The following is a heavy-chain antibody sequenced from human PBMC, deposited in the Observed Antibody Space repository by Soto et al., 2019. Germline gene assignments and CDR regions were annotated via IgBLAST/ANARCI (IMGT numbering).Heavy chain of an antibody. J-gene: IGHJ4*01. CDR1: GFTFSSYA. D-gene: IGHD2-2*01. V-gene: IGHV3-30-3*01. CDR3: ARARLDTPALDY. Sequence: QVQLVESGGGVVQPGRSLRLSCAASGFTFSSYAMHWVRQAPGKGLEWVAVISYDGSNKYYADSVKGRFTISRDNSKNTLYLQMNSLRAEDTAVYYCARARLDTPALDYWGHGTLVTVSS. CDR2: ISYDGSNK.